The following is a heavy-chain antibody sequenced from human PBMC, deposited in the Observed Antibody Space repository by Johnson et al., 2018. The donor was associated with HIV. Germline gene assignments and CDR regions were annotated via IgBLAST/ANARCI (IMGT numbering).Heavy chain of an antibody. CDR1: GFSVSSKY. CDR3: ARAVCRGGRCYSHDAFDI. D-gene: IGHD2-15*01. J-gene: IGHJ3*02. Sequence: VQLVESGGGLAQPGGSLRLSCAASGFSVSSKYMSWVRQAPGKGLEWVSVIYSGGSTFYADSVKGRFTISRDNSGNTLYLQMNSLRAGDTALYYCARAVCRGGRCYSHDAFDIWGQGTMVTVSS. V-gene: IGHV3-66*01. CDR2: IYSGGST.